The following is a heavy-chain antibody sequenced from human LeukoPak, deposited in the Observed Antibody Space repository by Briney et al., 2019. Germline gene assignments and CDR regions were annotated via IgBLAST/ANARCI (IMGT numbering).Heavy chain of an antibody. J-gene: IGHJ1*01. CDR1: GFTFSASV. D-gene: IGHD2/OR15-2a*01. CDR3: ARALKFDSASANEYYEYFHH. V-gene: IGHV3-66*01. Sequence: GGSLRLSCAASGFTFSASVMHWVRQAPGKGLEWVSVIYDGGSTYHTDSVKGRFSISRDNSKNTVYLRMNSLRAEDTAVYYCARALKFDSASANEYYEYFHHWGQGTLVTVSS. CDR2: IYDGGST.